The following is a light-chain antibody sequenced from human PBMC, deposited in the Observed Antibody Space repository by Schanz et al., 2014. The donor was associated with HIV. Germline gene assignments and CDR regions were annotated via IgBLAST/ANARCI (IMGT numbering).Light chain of an antibody. Sequence: QSVLTQPPSVSGAPGQRVSISCTGSSSNIGAGYDVHWYQHLPGTAPKLLIYANTNRPSGVPDRFSGSKSGNTASLTISGLQTEDEADYYCCSYAGSNILWLFGGGTKLTVL. CDR1: SSNIGAGYD. J-gene: IGLJ3*02. CDR2: ANT. CDR3: CSYAGSNILWL. V-gene: IGLV1-40*01.